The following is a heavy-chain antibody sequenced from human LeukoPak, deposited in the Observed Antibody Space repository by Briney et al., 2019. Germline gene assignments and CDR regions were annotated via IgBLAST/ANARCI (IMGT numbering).Heavy chain of an antibody. Sequence: PGGSLRLSCAASGFTFSSYSMNWVRQAPGKGLEWVSSISSSSSYIYYADSVKGRFTISRDNAKNSLYLQMNSLRAEDTAVYYCARVPSTGAAAGTSPFDYWGQGTLVTVSS. V-gene: IGHV3-21*01. CDR2: ISSSSSYI. CDR3: ARVPSTGAAAGTSPFDY. D-gene: IGHD6-13*01. CDR1: GFTFSSYS. J-gene: IGHJ4*02.